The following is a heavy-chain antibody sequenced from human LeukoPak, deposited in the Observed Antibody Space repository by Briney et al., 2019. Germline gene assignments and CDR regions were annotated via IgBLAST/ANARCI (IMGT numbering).Heavy chain of an antibody. Sequence: AGSLRLSCAASGFTFSSYSMNWVRQAPGKGLEWVSSISSTSSYIYYADSVKCRFTISRDNAKISLYLQMNSLRAEDTAVYYCARDFNWNRFDYWGQGTLVTVSS. J-gene: IGHJ4*02. D-gene: IGHD1-1*01. CDR2: ISSTSSYI. CDR3: ARDFNWNRFDY. CDR1: GFTFSSYS. V-gene: IGHV3-21*01.